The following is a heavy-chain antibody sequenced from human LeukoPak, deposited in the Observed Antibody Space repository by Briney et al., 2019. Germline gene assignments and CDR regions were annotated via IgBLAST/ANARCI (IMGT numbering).Heavy chain of an antibody. J-gene: IGHJ5*02. Sequence: SVTVSCKASGFTFTSSAVQWVRQARGQRLEWIGWIVVGSGNTNYAQKFQERVTITRDMSTSTAYMELSSLRSEDTAVYYCAAVRYYDILTGYTWGQGTLVTVSS. D-gene: IGHD3-9*01. CDR3: AAVRYYDILTGYT. CDR2: IVVGSGNT. CDR1: GFTFTSSA. V-gene: IGHV1-58*01.